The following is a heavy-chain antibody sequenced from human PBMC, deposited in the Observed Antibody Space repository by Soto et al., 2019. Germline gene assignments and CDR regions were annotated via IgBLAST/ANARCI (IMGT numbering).Heavy chain of an antibody. J-gene: IGHJ4*02. Sequence: QVQLQESGPGLVKPSETLSLTCTVSGGSVSSGSYYWSWIRQPPGKGLEWIGYIYYSGSTNYNPSLKCRVTLSVDTSKKQFSLKLNSVTAADTAVYYCASYSSGWYDVSYWGQGTLVTVSS. CDR2: IYYSGST. CDR1: GGSVSSGSYY. CDR3: ASYSSGWYDVSY. V-gene: IGHV4-61*01. D-gene: IGHD6-19*01.